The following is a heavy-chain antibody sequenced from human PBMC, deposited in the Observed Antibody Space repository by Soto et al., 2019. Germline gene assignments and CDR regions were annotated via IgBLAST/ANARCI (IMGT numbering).Heavy chain of an antibody. CDR1: GFTFDDYA. J-gene: IGHJ6*04. V-gene: IGHV3-9*01. CDR2: ISWNSGSI. Sequence: PGGSLRLSCAASGFTFDDYAMHWVRQAPGKGLEWVSGISWNSGSIGYADSVKGRFTISRDNAKNSLYLQMNSLRAEYTALYYCANADVWGKGTTVTVSS. CDR3: ANADV.